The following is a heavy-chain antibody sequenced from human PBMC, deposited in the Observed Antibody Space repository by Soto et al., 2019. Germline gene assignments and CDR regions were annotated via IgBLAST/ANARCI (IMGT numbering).Heavy chain of an antibody. D-gene: IGHD5-12*01. CDR3: ARLMVATRNYHGFDP. J-gene: IGHJ5*02. Sequence: QVQLQESGPGLVRPSQTLSLTCTVSGGSISSGNYYWSWIRQHPGKGLEWIGYIYFNGNTDYNSSLKSRITISVDTSKRQFSLKLRSVTAADTAVYYCARLMVATRNYHGFDPWGQGTLVTVSS. CDR2: IYFNGNT. V-gene: IGHV4-31*03. CDR1: GGSISSGNYY.